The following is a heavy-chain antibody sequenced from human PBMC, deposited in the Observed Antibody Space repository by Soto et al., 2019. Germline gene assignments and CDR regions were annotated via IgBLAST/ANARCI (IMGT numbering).Heavy chain of an antibody. J-gene: IGHJ3*02. CDR3: ARRAPGRYTYYYDSSGYPQNDAFDI. D-gene: IGHD3-22*01. CDR1: GYSFTSYW. CDR2: IYPGDSDT. Sequence: GESLKISCKGSGYSFTSYWIGWVRQMPGKGLEWMGIIYPGDSDTRYSPSFQGQVTISADKSISTAYLQWSSLKASDTAMYYCARRAPGRYTYYYDSSGYPQNDAFDIWGQGTMVTVSS. V-gene: IGHV5-51*01.